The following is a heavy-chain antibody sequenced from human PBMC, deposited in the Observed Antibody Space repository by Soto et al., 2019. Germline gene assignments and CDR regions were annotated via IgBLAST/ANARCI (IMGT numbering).Heavy chain of an antibody. CDR3: TRLDDYGDFGIDY. J-gene: IGHJ4*02. V-gene: IGHV1-3*01. CDR2: INAYNGNT. D-gene: IGHD4-17*01. CDR1: GYTFSTYA. Sequence: ASVKVSCKASGYTFSTYAMHWVRQAPGQRLEWMGWINAYNGNTNYSQKFQGRVTITTDTSTSTAYMELRSLRSDDTAVYYCTRLDDYGDFGIDYWGQGTLVTVSS.